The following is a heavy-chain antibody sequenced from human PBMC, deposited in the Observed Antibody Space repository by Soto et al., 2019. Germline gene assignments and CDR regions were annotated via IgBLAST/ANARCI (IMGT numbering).Heavy chain of an antibody. CDR1: GYTFTGYY. CDR2: NNPNSGGT. Sequence: GASVKVSCKASGYTFTGYYMHWVRQAPGQGLEWMGRNNPNSGGTNYAQKFQGRVTMTRDTSISQAYMELSRLRSDDTAVYYCARDNEEVLRYFDWLPPPNWFDPWGQGTLVTVSS. J-gene: IGHJ5*02. D-gene: IGHD3-9*01. CDR3: ARDNEEVLRYFDWLPPPNWFDP. V-gene: IGHV1-2*02.